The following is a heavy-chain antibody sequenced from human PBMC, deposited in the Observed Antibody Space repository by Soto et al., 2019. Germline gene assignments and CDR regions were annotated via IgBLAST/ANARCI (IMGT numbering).Heavy chain of an antibody. CDR3: AGGQGTP. D-gene: IGHD3-16*01. CDR1: GYTFRSYD. CDR2: ISAYSGNA. J-gene: IGHJ5*02. V-gene: IGHV1-18*04. Sequence: QVQLVQSGGEVKKAGASVKVSCKASGYTFRSYDIIWVRQAPGQGLEWMGWISAYSGNAKYSQNLQGRVTLTTDTSTSTALRGLSSRGSDDTAVYYCAGGQGTPGGQGPLVTVSS.